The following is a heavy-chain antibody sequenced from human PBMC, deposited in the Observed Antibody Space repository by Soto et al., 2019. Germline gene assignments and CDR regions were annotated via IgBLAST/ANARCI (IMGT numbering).Heavy chain of an antibody. CDR2: ISGSGGST. Sequence: EVQLLESGGGLVQPGGSLRLSCAASGFTFSSYAMSWVRQAPGKGLEWVSAISGSGGSTYYADSVKGRFTISRDNYKNTLYRQMNSLRAEDPAVYYCAKRGYRSGSDYRGQGTLVTVSS. CDR3: AKRGYRSGSDY. D-gene: IGHD6-19*01. CDR1: GFTFSSYA. V-gene: IGHV3-23*01. J-gene: IGHJ4*02.